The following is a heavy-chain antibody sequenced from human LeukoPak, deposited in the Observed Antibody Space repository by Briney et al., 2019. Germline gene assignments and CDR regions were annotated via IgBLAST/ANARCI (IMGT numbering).Heavy chain of an antibody. CDR1: GGPISSSY. J-gene: IGHJ6*02. CDR3: ARVAVPYYYYYGMDV. D-gene: IGHD4-17*01. CDR2: IYYSGST. V-gene: IGHV4-59*01. Sequence: SETLSLTSTVSGGPISSSYWSWIRQPPGKGLEWIGYIYYSGSTNYNPSLKSRVTISVDTSKNQFSLKLSSVTAADTAVYYCARVAVPYYYYYGMDVWGQGTTVTVSS.